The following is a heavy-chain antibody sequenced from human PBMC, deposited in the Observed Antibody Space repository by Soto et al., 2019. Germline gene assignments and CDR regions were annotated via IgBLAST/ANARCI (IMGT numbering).Heavy chain of an antibody. CDR2: INPSGGHT. CDR3: ARGGHVVVVTAAFDY. V-gene: IGHV1-46*03. Sequence: QVQLVRSGAEVKKPGASVKVSCKASGNTFSNYYIHWVRQAPGQGLEWMGTINPSGGHTTYAQKFLGRVTMTRDTSTSTLYMEVTRLRSEDTAVYYCARGGHVVVVTAAFDYWGQGTLVTVSS. CDR1: GNTFSNYY. D-gene: IGHD2-21*02. J-gene: IGHJ4*02.